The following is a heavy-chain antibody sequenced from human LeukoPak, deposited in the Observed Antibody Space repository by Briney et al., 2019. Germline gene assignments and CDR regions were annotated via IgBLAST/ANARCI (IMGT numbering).Heavy chain of an antibody. J-gene: IGHJ6*03. V-gene: IGHV1-69*05. Sequence: ASVEVSCKASGGTFSSYAISWVRQAPGQGLEWMGGIIPIFGTANYAQKFQGRVTITTDESTSTAYMELSSLRSEDTAVYYCLVGATIDYYYYMDVWGKGTTVTVSS. D-gene: IGHD1-26*01. CDR1: GGTFSSYA. CDR3: LVGATIDYYYYMDV. CDR2: IIPIFGTA.